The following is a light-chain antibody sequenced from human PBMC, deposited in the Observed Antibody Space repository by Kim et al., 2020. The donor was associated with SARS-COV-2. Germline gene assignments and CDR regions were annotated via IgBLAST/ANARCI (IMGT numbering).Light chain of an antibody. CDR1: QNIGSS. J-gene: IGKJ2*01. Sequence: DIQMTQSPSTVSASVEDRVTITCRASQNIGSSLAWYQQKPGIAPKLLIYKASRLESGVPSRFSGSGSGTDFTLTINSLQPDDFATYHCQQYYTKSGYTFGQGTKLEI. CDR3: QQYYTKSGYT. V-gene: IGKV1-5*03. CDR2: KAS.